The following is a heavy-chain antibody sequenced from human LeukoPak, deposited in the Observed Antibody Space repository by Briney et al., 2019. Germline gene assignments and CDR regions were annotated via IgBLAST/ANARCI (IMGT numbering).Heavy chain of an antibody. J-gene: IGHJ5*02. V-gene: IGHV3-11*04. CDR2: SSGTGTTI. Sequence: GGSLRLSCAASGFTFSDYYMSWIRQAPGKGLEWVSYSSGTGTTIYYADSVKGRFTISRDNAKNSLYLQMNSLRAEDTAVYYCARTYYDILTATNWFDPWGQGTLVTVSS. CDR1: GFTFSDYY. CDR3: ARTYYDILTATNWFDP. D-gene: IGHD3-9*01.